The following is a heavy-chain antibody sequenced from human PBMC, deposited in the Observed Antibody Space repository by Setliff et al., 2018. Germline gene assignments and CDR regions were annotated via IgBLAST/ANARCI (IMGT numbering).Heavy chain of an antibody. CDR1: GYSISNGFY. J-gene: IGHJ3*01. Sequence: PSETLSLTCAVSGYSISNGFYWGWIRQSPVKGLEWIGSLFDGGSAYYSPSLKSRASISLDASKNQFALKLTSATAADTAVYYCARDPHYDPTYSLPGHAFDFWGKGIMVT. V-gene: IGHV4-38-2*02. D-gene: IGHD3-22*01. CDR3: ARDPHYDPTYSLPGHAFDF. CDR2: LFDGGSA.